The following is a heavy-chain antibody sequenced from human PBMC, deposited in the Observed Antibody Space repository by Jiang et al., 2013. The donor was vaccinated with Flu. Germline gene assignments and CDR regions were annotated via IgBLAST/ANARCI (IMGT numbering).Heavy chain of an antibody. CDR1: GFTFSSYG. J-gene: IGHJ6*02. Sequence: VQLLESGGGVVQPGGSLRLSCAASGFTFSSYGMHWVRQAPGKGLEWVAFIRYDGSNKYYADSVKGRFTISRDNSKNTLYLQMNSLRAEDTAVYYCAKDRGYCSGGSCYPKYYYYYGMDVWGQGTTVTVSS. CDR2: IRYDGSNK. D-gene: IGHD2-15*01. V-gene: IGHV3-30*02. CDR3: AKDRGYCSGGSCYPKYYYYYGMDV.